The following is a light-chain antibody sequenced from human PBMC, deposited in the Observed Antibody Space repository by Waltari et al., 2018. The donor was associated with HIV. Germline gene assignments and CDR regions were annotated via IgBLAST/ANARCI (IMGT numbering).Light chain of an antibody. CDR1: TSNIGADYD. Sequence: QSVLTQPPSLSGIPGPRLPISCPGSTSNIGADYDVHCYQHLPGTAPKVLIYGNTNRPSGVPDRFSGSKSGASASLVITGLQAEDEADYYCQSYDNSLSGTYVFGGGTKVNVL. V-gene: IGLV1-40*01. J-gene: IGLJ1*01. CDR2: GNT. CDR3: QSYDNSLSGTYV.